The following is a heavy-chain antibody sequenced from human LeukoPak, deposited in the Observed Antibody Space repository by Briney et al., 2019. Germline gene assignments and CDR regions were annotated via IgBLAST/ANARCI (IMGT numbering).Heavy chain of an antibody. CDR3: ARVLIYCSSTSCHQFFDY. CDR1: GYTFTGYY. V-gene: IGHV1-2*02. D-gene: IGHD2-2*01. CDR2: INPNSGGT. J-gene: IGHJ4*01. Sequence: ASVKVSCKASGYTFTGYYMHWVRQAPGQGLEWMGWINPNSGGTNYAQKLQGRVTMTTDTSTSTAYMELRSLRSDDTAVYYCARVLIYCSSTSCHQFFDYWGQGTLVTVSS.